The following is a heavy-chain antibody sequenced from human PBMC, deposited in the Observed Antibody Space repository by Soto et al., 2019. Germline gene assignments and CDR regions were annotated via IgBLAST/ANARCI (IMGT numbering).Heavy chain of an antibody. D-gene: IGHD3-22*01. J-gene: IGHJ4*02. Sequence: GGSLRLSCSASGFTFSSYAMHWVRQAPGKGLEYVSAISSNGGSTYYADSVKGRFTISRDNSKNTLYLQMSSLRAEDTAVYYCVKDGDGGRDLRSGYYGDYWGQGTLVTVSS. CDR1: GFTFSSYA. V-gene: IGHV3-64D*08. CDR2: ISSNGGST. CDR3: VKDGDGGRDLRSGYYGDY.